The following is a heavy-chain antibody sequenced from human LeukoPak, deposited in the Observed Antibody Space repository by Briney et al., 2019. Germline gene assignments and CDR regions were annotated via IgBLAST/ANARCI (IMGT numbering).Heavy chain of an antibody. D-gene: IGHD1-1*01. J-gene: IGHJ4*02. Sequence: SETLSLTCTVSGGSISSYYWSWIRQPPGKGLEWIGYIYYSRSTNYNPSLKSRVTISVDTSKNQFSLKLSSVTAADTAVYYCARANWNYVDYWGQGTLVTVSS. CDR2: IYYSRST. V-gene: IGHV4-59*01. CDR1: GGSISSYY. CDR3: ARANWNYVDY.